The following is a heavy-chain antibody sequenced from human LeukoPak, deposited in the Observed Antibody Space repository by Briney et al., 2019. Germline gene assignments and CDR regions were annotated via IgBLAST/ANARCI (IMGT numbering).Heavy chain of an antibody. CDR2: TYYSGST. CDR1: GGSVSSGSYY. J-gene: IGHJ6*02. Sequence: SETLSLTCTVSGGSVSSGSYYWSWIRQPPGKGLEWIGYTYYSGSTNYNPSLKSRVTISVDTSKNQFSLKLSSVTAADTAVYYCARDGITGTRGYYGMDVWGQGTTVTVSS. V-gene: IGHV4-61*01. CDR3: ARDGITGTRGYYGMDV. D-gene: IGHD1/OR15-1a*01.